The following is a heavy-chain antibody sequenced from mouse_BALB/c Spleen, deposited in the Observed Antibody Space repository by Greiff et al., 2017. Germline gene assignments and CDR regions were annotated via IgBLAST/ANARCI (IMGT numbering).Heavy chain of an antibody. CDR2: ISSGGSYT. J-gene: IGHJ1*01. Sequence: EVKLVESGGDLVKPGGSLKLSCAASGFTFSSYGMSWVRQTPDKRLEWVATISSGGSYTYYPDSVKGRFTISRDNAKNTLYLQMSSLKSEDTAMYYCARQEITTATGYFDVWGAGTTVTVSS. D-gene: IGHD1-2*01. CDR3: ARQEITTATGYFDV. CDR1: GFTFSSYG. V-gene: IGHV5-6*01.